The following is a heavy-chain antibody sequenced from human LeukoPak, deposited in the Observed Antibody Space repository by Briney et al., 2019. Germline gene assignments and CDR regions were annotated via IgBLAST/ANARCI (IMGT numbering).Heavy chain of an antibody. Sequence: SETLSLTCTVSGGSISTYASYWAWIRQPPGQGLEWSGSIYYSGSTYYSSSLKSRVTLSVDTSKNQFSLKMSSVTAEDTAVFYCARLFSRGWEYHFGLDVWGQGTTVTVS. CDR2: IYYSGST. D-gene: IGHD6-19*01. CDR1: GGSISTYASY. CDR3: ARLFSRGWEYHFGLDV. J-gene: IGHJ6*02. V-gene: IGHV4-39*01.